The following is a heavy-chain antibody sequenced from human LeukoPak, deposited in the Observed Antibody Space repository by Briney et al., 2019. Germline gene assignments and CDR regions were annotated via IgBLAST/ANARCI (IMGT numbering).Heavy chain of an antibody. CDR3: ARDFTYCSGGSCYRLSAFDI. D-gene: IGHD2-15*01. Sequence: GGSLRLSCAASGFTFSSYSMNWVRQAPGKGLVGVSYISSSSSTIYYADSVKGRFTISRDNAKNSLYLQMNSLRAEDTAVYYCARDFTYCSGGSCYRLSAFDIWGQGTMVTVSS. V-gene: IGHV3-48*01. CDR2: ISSSSSTI. CDR1: GFTFSSYS. J-gene: IGHJ3*02.